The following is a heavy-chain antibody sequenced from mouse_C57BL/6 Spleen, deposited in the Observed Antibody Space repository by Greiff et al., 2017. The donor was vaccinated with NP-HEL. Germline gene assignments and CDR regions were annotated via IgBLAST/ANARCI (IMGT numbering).Heavy chain of an antibody. Sequence: QVQLQQSGAELARPGASVKLPCKASGYTFTSYGISWVKQRTGQGLEWIGEIYPRSGNTYYNEKFKGKATLTADKSSSTAYMELRSLTSEDSAVYFCARVGDYYGSSYYYFDYWGQGTTLTVSS. D-gene: IGHD1-1*01. V-gene: IGHV1-81*01. J-gene: IGHJ2*01. CDR1: GYTFTSYG. CDR2: IYPRSGNT. CDR3: ARVGDYYGSSYYYFDY.